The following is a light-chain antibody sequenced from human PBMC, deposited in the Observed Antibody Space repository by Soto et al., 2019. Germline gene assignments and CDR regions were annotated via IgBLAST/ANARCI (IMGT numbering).Light chain of an antibody. CDR2: AAS. J-gene: IGKJ4*01. Sequence: DIQMTQSPSSLSASVGDRVTITCRASQSISNYLNWYQQRPGRAPKLLSYAASSFHSGVPSRFSGSGSGTDFTLTISNLQPEDFASYYCQQSYTTPLSFGGGTVVEIK. CDR3: QQSYTTPLS. CDR1: QSISNY. V-gene: IGKV1-39*01.